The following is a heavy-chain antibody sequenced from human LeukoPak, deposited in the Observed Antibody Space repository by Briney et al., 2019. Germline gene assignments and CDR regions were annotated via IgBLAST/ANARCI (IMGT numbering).Heavy chain of an antibody. J-gene: IGHJ4*02. V-gene: IGHV5-51*01. D-gene: IGHD2-15*01. CDR2: IYPGDSDT. CDR1: GYSFTSYW. CDR3: ARQPVVAAISVGDYFDY. Sequence: GESLKISCKGSGYSFTSYWIGWVRQMPGKGLEWMGIIYPGDSDTRYSPSFQGQVTISADKSISTAYLQWSSLKASDTAMYYCARQPVVAAISVGDYFDYWGQGTLVTVSS.